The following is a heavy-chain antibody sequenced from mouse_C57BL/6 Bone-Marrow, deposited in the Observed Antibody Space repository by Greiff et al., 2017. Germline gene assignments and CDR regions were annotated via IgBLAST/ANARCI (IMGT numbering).Heavy chain of an antibody. CDR2: ISRGGDYI. J-gene: IGHJ4*01. Sequence: EVKLMESGEGLVKPGGSLKLSCAASGFTFSSYAMSWVRQTPEKRLEWVAYISRGGDYIYYADTVKGRFTISRDNARNTLYLQMSSLKSEDTAMYYCTRDRGLDYYAMDYWGQGTSVTVSS. D-gene: IGHD2-14*01. V-gene: IGHV5-9-1*02. CDR1: GFTFSSYA. CDR3: TRDRGLDYYAMDY.